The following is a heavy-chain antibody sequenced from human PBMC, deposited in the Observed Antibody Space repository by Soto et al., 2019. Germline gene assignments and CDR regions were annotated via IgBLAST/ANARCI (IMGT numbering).Heavy chain of an antibody. V-gene: IGHV3-15*01. CDR2: IKSKTDGGTT. CDR1: GFTFSNAW. J-gene: IGHJ4*02. CDR3: TTEEMATIPLFDY. Sequence: EVQLVESGGGLVKPGGSLRLSCAASGFTFSNAWMSWVRQAPGKGLEWVGRIKSKTDGGTTDYAAPVKGRFTISRDDSKNTLYLQMNSLKTEDTAVYYCTTEEMATIPLFDYWGQGTLVTVSS. D-gene: IGHD5-12*01.